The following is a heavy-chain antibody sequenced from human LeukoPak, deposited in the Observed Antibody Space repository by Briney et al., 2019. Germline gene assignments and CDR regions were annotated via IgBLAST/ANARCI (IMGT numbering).Heavy chain of an antibody. CDR1: GGSISSYY. Sequence: SETLSLTCTVSGGSISSYYWSWIRQPPGKGLEWIGYIYYSGSTYYNPSLKSRVTISVDTSKNQFSLKLSSVTAADTAVYYCARRADRYYYYGMDVWGQGTTVTVSS. V-gene: IGHV4-59*08. CDR3: ARRADRYYYYGMDV. D-gene: IGHD1-14*01. CDR2: IYYSGST. J-gene: IGHJ6*02.